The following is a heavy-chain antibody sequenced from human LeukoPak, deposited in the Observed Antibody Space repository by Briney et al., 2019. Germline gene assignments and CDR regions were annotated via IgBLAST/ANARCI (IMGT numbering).Heavy chain of an antibody. J-gene: IGHJ6*02. CDR2: INAGNGNT. V-gene: IGHV1-3*01. D-gene: IGHD3-22*01. CDR1: GYTFTSYA. CDR3: ASSRSTMIYSSDDYYYGMDV. Sequence: ASVMVSCKASGYTFTSYAMHWVRQAPGQRLEWMGWINAGNGNTKYSQKFQGRVTITRDTSASTAYMELSSLRSEDTAVYYCASSRSTMIYSSDDYYYGMDVWGQGATVTVSS.